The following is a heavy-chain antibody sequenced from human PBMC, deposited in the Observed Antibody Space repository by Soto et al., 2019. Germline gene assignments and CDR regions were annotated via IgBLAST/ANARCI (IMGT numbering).Heavy chain of an antibody. CDR1: GGTFSSYA. V-gene: IGHV1-69*01. J-gene: IGHJ5*02. D-gene: IGHD3-3*01. CDR3: AGLRSSEEWLLTTFDP. Sequence: QVQLVQSGAEVKKPGSSVKVSCKASGGTFSSYAISWVRQAPGQGLEWMGGNIPIFGTANYAQKFQGRVTITADESRITAYMELSSLRSEDTAVYYCAGLRSSEEWLLTTFDPWGQGTLVTVSS. CDR2: NIPIFGTA.